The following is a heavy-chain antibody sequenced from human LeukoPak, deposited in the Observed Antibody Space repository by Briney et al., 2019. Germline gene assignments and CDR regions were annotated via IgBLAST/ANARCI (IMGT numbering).Heavy chain of an antibody. D-gene: IGHD2-21*01. Sequence: ASVKVSCKASGYTFSDHYMHWVRQAPGQGLEWMGWINPKSGVTNHAQKFQGRVTMTRDTSITTAYMEVSRLRSDDTAVYYCAGDQEWVIPPDYWGQGTLVTVSS. V-gene: IGHV1-2*02. CDR3: AGDQEWVIPPDY. J-gene: IGHJ4*02. CDR1: GYTFSDHY. CDR2: INPKSGVT.